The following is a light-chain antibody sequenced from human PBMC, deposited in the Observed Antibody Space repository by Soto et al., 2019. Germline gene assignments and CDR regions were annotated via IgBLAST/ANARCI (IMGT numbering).Light chain of an antibody. J-gene: IGLJ3*02. CDR3: QTWGTGILPAV. V-gene: IGLV4-69*01. CDR2: LNSDGSH. Sequence: QLVLTQSPSASASLGASVKLTCTLSSGHSSYAIAWHQQQPEKGPRYLMKLNSDGSHSKGDGIPDRFSGSSSGAERYLTISSLQSEDEADYYCQTWGTGILPAVFGGGTKLTVL. CDR1: SGHSSYA.